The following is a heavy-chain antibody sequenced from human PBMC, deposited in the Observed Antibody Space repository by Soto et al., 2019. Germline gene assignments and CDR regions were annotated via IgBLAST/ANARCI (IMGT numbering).Heavy chain of an antibody. Sequence: PSETLSLTCTVSIGSITRSDYYWSWIRQPPGKGLEWIGYIYYSGSAYYNPSLKSRVFISVDTSKNQFSLNLNSVTAADTAVYYCARLRDGYNHVNFDYWGQGTLVTVSS. J-gene: IGHJ4*02. D-gene: IGHD5-12*01. V-gene: IGHV4-30-4*01. CDR3: ARLRDGYNHVNFDY. CDR2: IYYSGSA. CDR1: IGSITRSDYY.